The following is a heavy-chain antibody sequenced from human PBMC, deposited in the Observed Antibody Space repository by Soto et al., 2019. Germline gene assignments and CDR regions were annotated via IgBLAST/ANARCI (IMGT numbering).Heavy chain of an antibody. V-gene: IGHV3-15*07. CDR3: TTVFYDSSGYPDS. Sequence: VQLVESGGGLVKPGGSLRLSCAASGFTLSYAWMNWVRQAPGKGLEWVGRIKRKTDGGTTDYAAPVKGRFTISRDDSKNTLYLQMNSLKTEDTAVYYCTTVFYDSSGYPDSWGQGTLVTVSS. CDR1: GFTLSYAW. CDR2: IKRKTDGGTT. D-gene: IGHD3-22*01. J-gene: IGHJ4*02.